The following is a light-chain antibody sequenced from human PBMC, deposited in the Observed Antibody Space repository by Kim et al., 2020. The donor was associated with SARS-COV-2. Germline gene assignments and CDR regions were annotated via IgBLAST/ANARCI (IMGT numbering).Light chain of an antibody. Sequence: QRVMISVTSCSANIGRSYDVLWYQHLPGSATFLLIYGTSHRPSGVPDRFSGSKSGTSASLAISGVHAGHEADYYCQSYDTSLSGCGFGTGTKVTVL. CDR3: QSYDTSLSGCG. J-gene: IGLJ1*01. CDR2: GTS. CDR1: SANIGRSYD. V-gene: IGLV1-40*01.